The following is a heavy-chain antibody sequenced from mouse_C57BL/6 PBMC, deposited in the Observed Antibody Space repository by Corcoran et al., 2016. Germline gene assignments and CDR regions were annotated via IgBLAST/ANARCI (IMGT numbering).Heavy chain of an antibody. CDR3: ARDYYGSSPSFAY. Sequence: EVQLQQSGPELVKPGASVKIPCKASGYTFTDYNMDWVKQSHGKSLEWIGDINPNNGGTIYNQKFKGKATLTVDKSSSTAYMVLRSLTSEDTAVYYCARDYYGSSPSFAYWGQGTLVTVSA. V-gene: IGHV1-18*01. CDR1: GYTFTDYN. D-gene: IGHD1-1*01. CDR2: INPNNGGT. J-gene: IGHJ3*01.